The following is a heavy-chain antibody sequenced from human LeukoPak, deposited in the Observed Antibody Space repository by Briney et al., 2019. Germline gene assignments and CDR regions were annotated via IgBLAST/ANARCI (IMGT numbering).Heavy chain of an antibody. CDR1: GFTFSSYW. D-gene: IGHD3-3*01. CDR2: IRQDGSEK. Sequence: GGSLRLSCAASGFTFSSYWMSWVRQAPGKGLEWVANIRQDGSEKYYVDSVKGRFTISRDNAKNSLYLQMNSLRAEDTAVYYCARNPDTIFGVVSENYFDYWGQGTLVTVSS. V-gene: IGHV3-7*01. CDR3: ARNPDTIFGVVSENYFDY. J-gene: IGHJ4*02.